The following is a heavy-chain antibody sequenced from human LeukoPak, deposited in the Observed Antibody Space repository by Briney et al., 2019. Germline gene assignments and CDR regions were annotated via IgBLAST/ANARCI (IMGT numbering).Heavy chain of an antibody. D-gene: IGHD3-16*01. Sequence: GASVKVSCKASGYTFTGYYMHWVRQAPGQGLEWMGWINPNSGGTNYAQKFQGRVTMTRDTSISTAYMELSRLRSDDTAVYYCARRPPLSHDHHQSLLRNDYWGQGTLVTVSS. CDR3: ARRPPLSHDHHQSLLRNDY. CDR2: INPNSGGT. J-gene: IGHJ4*02. CDR1: GYTFTGYY. V-gene: IGHV1-2*02.